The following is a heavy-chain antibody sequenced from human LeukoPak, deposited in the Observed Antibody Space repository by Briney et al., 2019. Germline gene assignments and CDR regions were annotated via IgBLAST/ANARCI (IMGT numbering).Heavy chain of an antibody. CDR3: ARSMGWHFDL. V-gene: IGHV3-30-3*01. CDR1: GFTFSSYA. J-gene: IGHJ2*01. Sequence: PGRSLRLSCAASGFTFSSYAMHWVRQAPGKGLEWVAVISYDGSNKYYADSVKGRFTISRDNTKNSLYLQMNSLRGEDTAVYYCARSMGWHFDLWGRGSLVTDSS. CDR2: ISYDGSNK.